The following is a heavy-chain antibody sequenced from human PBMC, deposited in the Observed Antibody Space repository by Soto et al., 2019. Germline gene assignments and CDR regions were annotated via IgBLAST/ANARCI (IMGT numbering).Heavy chain of an antibody. J-gene: IGHJ4*02. CDR3: ARDEGDHGATGTTGAFDY. V-gene: IGHV1-69*01. Sequence: QVQLVQSGAEVKKPGSSVKVSCKGSGGTFTSYAISWVRQAPGQGLEWMGGIIPIFGTANYAQKFQGRVTITADESTSTAYMELSSLRSEDTAVYYCARDEGDHGATGTTGAFDYWGQGTLVTVSS. CDR2: IIPIFGTA. D-gene: IGHD1-1*01. CDR1: GGTFTSYA.